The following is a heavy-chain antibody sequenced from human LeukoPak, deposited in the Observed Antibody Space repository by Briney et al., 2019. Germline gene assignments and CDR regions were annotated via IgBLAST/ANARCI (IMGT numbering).Heavy chain of an antibody. CDR3: ARDRGAVTDVFDY. J-gene: IGHJ4*02. D-gene: IGHD6-19*01. V-gene: IGHV3-11*04. CDR1: GFTFSDYY. Sequence: PGGPLRLSCVASGFTFSDYYMSWIRQAPGKGLEWVLYIRSSGTTIHYADSVKGRFTISRDNAKNSLYLQMNSLRAEDTAVYYCARDRGAVTDVFDYWGQGTLVTVSS. CDR2: IRSSGTTI.